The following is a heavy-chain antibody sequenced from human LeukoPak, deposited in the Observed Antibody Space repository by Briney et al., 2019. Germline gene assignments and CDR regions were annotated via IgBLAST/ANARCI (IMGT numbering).Heavy chain of an antibody. CDR2: ISSSSSYL. Sequence: GGSLRLSCAASGFTFSSYSMNWVRQAPGKGLEWVSSISSSSSYLYYADSVKGRFTISRDNAKNSLYLQMNSLRAEDTAVYYCARGMVRGVLNYWGQGTLVTVSS. V-gene: IGHV3-21*01. CDR1: GFTFSSYS. J-gene: IGHJ4*02. D-gene: IGHD3-10*01. CDR3: ARGMVRGVLNY.